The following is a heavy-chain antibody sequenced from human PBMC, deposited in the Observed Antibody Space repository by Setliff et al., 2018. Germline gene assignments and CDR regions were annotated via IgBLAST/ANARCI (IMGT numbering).Heavy chain of an antibody. CDR3: ARDVFPYHYEGAFDI. J-gene: IGHJ3*02. CDR2: INPNSGGT. CDR1: GYTFTGYY. D-gene: IGHD3-22*01. V-gene: IGHV1-2*02. Sequence: GASVKVSCKASGYTFTGYYMHWVRQAPGQGLEWMGWINPNSGGTNYAQKFQGRVTMTRDTSTSTVYMDMSSLRSEDTAVYYCARDVFPYHYEGAFDIWGQGTMVTVSS.